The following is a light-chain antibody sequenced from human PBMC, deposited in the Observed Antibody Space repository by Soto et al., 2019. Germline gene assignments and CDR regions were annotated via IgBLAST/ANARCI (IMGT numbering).Light chain of an antibody. CDR3: LQDYNYPRT. V-gene: IGKV1-6*01. CDR2: AAS. J-gene: IGKJ1*01. Sequence: AIQMTQSPPSLSASVGDRVTITCRASQGIRNDLGWYQQKPGKAPNLLIYAASNLESGVPSRFSGSASGTDFTLTISRLQPEDFATYYCLQDYNYPRTFGQGTKVEIK. CDR1: QGIRND.